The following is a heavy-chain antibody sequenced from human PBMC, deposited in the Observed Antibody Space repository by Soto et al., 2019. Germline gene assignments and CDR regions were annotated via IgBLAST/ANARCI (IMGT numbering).Heavy chain of an antibody. CDR2: IYHSGTT. CDR1: GGSISSTNW. D-gene: IGHD6-13*01. CDR3: AFPATADFDY. V-gene: IGHV4-4*02. J-gene: IGHJ4*02. Sequence: PSETLSLTCAVSGGSISSTNWWTWVRQSPGRGLEWIGEIYHSGTTNYSPSLKSRVNIAVDMSTNHLSLTLISVTAADTAVYYCAFPATADFDYWGKGMLVTVSS.